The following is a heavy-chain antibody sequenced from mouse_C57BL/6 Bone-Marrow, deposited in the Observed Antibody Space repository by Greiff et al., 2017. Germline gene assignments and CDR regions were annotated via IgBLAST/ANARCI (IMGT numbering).Heavy chain of an antibody. CDR1: GFNITNTY. J-gene: IGHJ3*01. CDR2: IDPANGNT. CDR3: ARGKWQFITGAY. D-gene: IGHD1-1*01. V-gene: IGHV14-3*01. Sequence: EVQLQQSVAELVRPGASVKLSCTASGFNITNTYMHWVKQRPEQGLEWIGRIDPANGNTKYAPKFQGKATITADTSSNTAYLQLSRLTSEDTAIYYCARGKWQFITGAYWGQGTLVTVSA.